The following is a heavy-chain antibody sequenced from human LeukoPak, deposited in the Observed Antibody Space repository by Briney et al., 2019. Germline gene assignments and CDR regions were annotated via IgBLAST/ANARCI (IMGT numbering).Heavy chain of an antibody. D-gene: IGHD2-15*01. CDR2: INPRDGSI. V-gene: IGHV1-46*01. CDR3: ARAIYCSGGSCHWEFDY. CDR1: GYTFTSYY. Sequence: GASVKVSCKASGYTFTSYYMHWVRQAPGQGLEWMGIINPRDGSISYAQKFQGRVTMTRATSTSTVYMELSSLSSEDTAVYYCARAIYCSGGSCHWEFDYWGQGTPVTVSS. J-gene: IGHJ4*02.